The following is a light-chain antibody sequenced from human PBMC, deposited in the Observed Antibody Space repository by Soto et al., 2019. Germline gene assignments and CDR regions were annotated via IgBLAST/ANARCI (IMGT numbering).Light chain of an antibody. CDR3: HQYNSYSPPYL. CDR2: DAS. CDR1: QSSSSW. V-gene: IGKV1-5*01. Sequence: DIQMTQSPSTLSAAVGDRVTITCRARQSSSSWLAWYQQKPGKAPTLLSYDASSLESGVPSRFSGSGAGPEFTLTIRSLQPDDFAMYLCHQYNSYSPPYLFGQGTKREIQ. J-gene: IGKJ2*01.